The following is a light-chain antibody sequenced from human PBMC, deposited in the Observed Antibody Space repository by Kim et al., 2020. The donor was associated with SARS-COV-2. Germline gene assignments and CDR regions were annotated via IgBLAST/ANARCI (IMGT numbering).Light chain of an antibody. CDR1: SSNIGESYG. V-gene: IGLV1-40*03. J-gene: IGLJ1*01. CDR3: QSYDNSLSGYV. CDR2: GND. Sequence: QGVTVACTGSSSNIGESYGVHLSQQFPGAAPNFLIYGNDYRPSGVPDRFSGSKSGASASLAITGLQPEDEADYYCQSYDNSLSGYVFGTGTKVTVL.